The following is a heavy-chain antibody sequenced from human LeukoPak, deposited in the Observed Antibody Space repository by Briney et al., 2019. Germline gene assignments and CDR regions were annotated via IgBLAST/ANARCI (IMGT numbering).Heavy chain of an antibody. CDR3: ARGGYDFWSGNWRFDT. V-gene: IGHV4-59*01. Sequence: PSETLSLTCPVSGEPISSYYWSWIRQAPGRGPEYIGNVYYNGNTNYNPSLKSRVAISVDASKNQFSLKVDSVTTADTAVYYCARGGYDFWSGNWRFDTWGQGTLVTVSS. CDR2: VYYNGNT. D-gene: IGHD3-3*01. J-gene: IGHJ4*02. CDR1: GEPISSYY.